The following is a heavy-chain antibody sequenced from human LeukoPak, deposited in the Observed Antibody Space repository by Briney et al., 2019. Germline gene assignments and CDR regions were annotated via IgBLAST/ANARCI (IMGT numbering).Heavy chain of an antibody. J-gene: IGHJ5*02. D-gene: IGHD5-18*01. V-gene: IGHV4-31*03. CDR3: AEGYSYGTGYNWFDP. Sequence: PSQTLSLTCTVSGDSISSGGYYWSWIRQHLGKGLEWIGYIHYSGTTYHNPSLKSRVTISRDTSKNQFSLKLTPVTAADTAVYYCAEGYSYGTGYNWFDPWGQGTLVTVSS. CDR1: GDSISSGGYY. CDR2: IHYSGTT.